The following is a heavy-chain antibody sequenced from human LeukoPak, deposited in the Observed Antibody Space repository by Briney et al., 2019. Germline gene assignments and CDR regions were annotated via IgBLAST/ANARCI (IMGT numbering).Heavy chain of an antibody. D-gene: IGHD1-26*01. Sequence: PSETLSLTCTVSGGSISSGGYYWSWIRQHPGQGLEWIGYIYYSGSTYYNPPLKSRVTISVDTSKNQFSLKLSSVTAADTAVYYCAREEGDYFDYWGQGTLVTVSS. CDR1: GGSISSGGYY. V-gene: IGHV4-31*03. CDR3: AREEGDYFDY. CDR2: IYYSGST. J-gene: IGHJ4*02.